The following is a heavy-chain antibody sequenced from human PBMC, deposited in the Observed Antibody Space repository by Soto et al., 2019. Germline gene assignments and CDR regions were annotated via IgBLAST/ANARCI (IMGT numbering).Heavy chain of an antibody. CDR2: MSPKSQYT. J-gene: IGHJ5*02. CDR3: ARAAASLDP. V-gene: IGHV1-8*01. Sequence: QVQLVQSGAEVKKPGASVKVSCKASGYSFTDYDINWVRQAPGQGLEWMGWMSPKSQYTGNAAKFEGRVTMTIDNSINTAYRELNSLESGDTAIYYCARAAASLDPWGQGTLVTVSS. D-gene: IGHD6-25*01. CDR1: GYSFTDYD.